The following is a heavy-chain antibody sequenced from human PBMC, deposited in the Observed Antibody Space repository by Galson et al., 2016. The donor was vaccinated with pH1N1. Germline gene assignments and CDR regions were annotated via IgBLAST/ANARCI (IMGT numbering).Heavy chain of an antibody. Sequence: SLRLSCAASGLTFSSYWMSWVRQAPGKGLEWVANIKQDGSEKYYVDSVKGRFTISRDNAKNSLYLQMNSLRAEDTAVYYCAGSAREVTDFDYWGQGTLVTVSS. CDR1: GLTFSSYW. J-gene: IGHJ4*02. D-gene: IGHD3-10*01. V-gene: IGHV3-7*01. CDR2: IKQDGSEK. CDR3: AGSAREVTDFDY.